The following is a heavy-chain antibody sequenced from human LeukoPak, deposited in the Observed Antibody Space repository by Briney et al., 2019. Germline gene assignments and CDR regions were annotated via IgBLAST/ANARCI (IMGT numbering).Heavy chain of an antibody. CDR2: ISGSGGST. J-gene: IGHJ4*02. D-gene: IGHD7-27*01. V-gene: IGHV3-23*01. Sequence: PGGSLRLSCAASGFTFSSYAMSWVRQAPGKGLEWVSAISGSGGSTYYADSVKGRFTISRDNAKNSLYLQMNSLRAEDTAVYYCARGRELGTFDYWGQGTLVTVSS. CDR1: GFTFSSYA. CDR3: ARGRELGTFDY.